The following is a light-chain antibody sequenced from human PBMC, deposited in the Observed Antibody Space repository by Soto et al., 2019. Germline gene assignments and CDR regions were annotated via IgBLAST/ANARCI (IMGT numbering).Light chain of an antibody. CDR1: SSDVGGYNY. V-gene: IGLV2-14*01. CDR3: SSYTSSSTLVV. CDR2: DVS. J-gene: IGLJ2*01. Sequence: QSALTQPASVSGSPGQSITISCTGTSSDVGGYNYVSWYQQHQRKAPQLMIYDVSNRPSGVSNRFSGSKSGNTASLTISGLQAEDEADYYCSSYTSSSTLVVFGGGTKLTVL.